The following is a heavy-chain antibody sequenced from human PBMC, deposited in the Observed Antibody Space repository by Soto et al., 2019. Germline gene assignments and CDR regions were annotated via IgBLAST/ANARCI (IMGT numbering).Heavy chain of an antibody. CDR2: IYHSGST. D-gene: IGHD6-25*01. V-gene: IGHV4-4*02. CDR3: ARDSASGSWDVSYFDY. Sequence: SETLSLTCAVSGASVSSTKWWSWVRQSPGKGLEWIGEIYHSGSTNYNPSLKNRFTISVDKSKNQFSLKLTSVTAADTAVYYCARDSASGSWDVSYFDYWGQGTLVTV. J-gene: IGHJ4*02. CDR1: GASVSSTKW.